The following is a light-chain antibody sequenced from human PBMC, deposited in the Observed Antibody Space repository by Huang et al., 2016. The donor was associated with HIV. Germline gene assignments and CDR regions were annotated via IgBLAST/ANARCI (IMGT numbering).Light chain of an antibody. CDR3: QQTYSTPLT. CDR1: QSLHTY. J-gene: IGKJ4*01. CDR2: GTS. V-gene: IGKV1-39*01. Sequence: DIQMTQSPSFLSASVGDRVTITCRASQSLHTYLNWYQQKPGTAPKVLIYGTSRRENGVPSRFRGRAAGTDFTLTITSLQPEDFATYFCQQTYSTPLTFGGGTKVDIE.